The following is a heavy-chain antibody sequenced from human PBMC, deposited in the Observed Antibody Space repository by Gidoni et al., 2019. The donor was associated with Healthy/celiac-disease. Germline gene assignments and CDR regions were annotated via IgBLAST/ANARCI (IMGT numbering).Heavy chain of an antibody. D-gene: IGHD4-17*01. CDR3: AHCTVTRIGAFDI. J-gene: IGHJ3*02. CDR1: GGTFSSYA. V-gene: IGHV1-69*01. Sequence: QVQLVQSGAAVKKPGSSVQVACKASGGTFSSYAISWVPQAPGQGLEWMGGIIPIFGTANYAQKFQGRVTITADESTSTAYMELSSLRSEDTAVYYCAHCTVTRIGAFDIWGQGTMVTVSS. CDR2: IIPIFGTA.